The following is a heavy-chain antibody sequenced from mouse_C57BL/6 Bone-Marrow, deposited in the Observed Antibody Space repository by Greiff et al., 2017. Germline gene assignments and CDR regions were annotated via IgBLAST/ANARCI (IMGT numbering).Heavy chain of an antibody. CDR3: ARCKANCYYFDY. J-gene: IGHJ2*01. Sequence: VQLQQSDAELVKPGASVKISCKVSGYTFTDHTIHWMKQRPEQGLEWIGYIYPRDGSTKYNEKFKGKATLTADKSSSTAYMQLNSLPSEDSAVYFDARCKANCYYFDYWGQGTTLTVSS. CDR1: GYTFTDHT. D-gene: IGHD4-1*01. CDR2: IYPRDGST. V-gene: IGHV1-78*01.